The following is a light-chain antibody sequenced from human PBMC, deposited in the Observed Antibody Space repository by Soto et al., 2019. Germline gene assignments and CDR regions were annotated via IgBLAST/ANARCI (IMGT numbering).Light chain of an antibody. Sequence: QLVLTQPPSVSGAPGQRVTISCTGSSSNIGAGYDVHWYQQLPGTAPKLLIYGNINRPSGVPDRFSGSKSGTSASLAITGLQAEDEADYSCQSYDSSLSGSVFGGGTKVTVL. V-gene: IGLV1-40*01. CDR1: SSNIGAGYD. J-gene: IGLJ2*01. CDR2: GNI. CDR3: QSYDSSLSGSV.